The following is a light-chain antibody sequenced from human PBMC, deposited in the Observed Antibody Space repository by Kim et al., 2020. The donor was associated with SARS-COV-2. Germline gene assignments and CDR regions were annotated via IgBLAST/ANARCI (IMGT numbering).Light chain of an antibody. CDR3: QQYKSFPIT. CDR2: GAS. J-gene: IGKJ5*01. V-gene: IGKV1-16*01. CDR1: QDINKF. Sequence: ASVGDRVTITCRASQDINKFVAWFQQKSGKAPKALIFGASSLQSGVPSRFSGSGSGTDFTLTISSVQPEDFAIYYCQQYKSFPITFGQGTRLEIK.